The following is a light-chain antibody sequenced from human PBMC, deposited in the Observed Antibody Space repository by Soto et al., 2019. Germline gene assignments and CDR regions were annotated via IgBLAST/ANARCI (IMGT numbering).Light chain of an antibody. J-gene: IGKJ2*01. V-gene: IGKV3-20*01. CDR3: QLFGSSPRYT. CDR1: ESVTSTY. Sequence: EIVLTQSPGALSLSPGERATLSCRTSESVTSTYLAWYQQKPGQPPRLLIYAASNRATGIPDRFSGSGSGTDFALTISKLEPEDFAVYYCQLFGSSPRYTFGRGTKLEIK. CDR2: AAS.